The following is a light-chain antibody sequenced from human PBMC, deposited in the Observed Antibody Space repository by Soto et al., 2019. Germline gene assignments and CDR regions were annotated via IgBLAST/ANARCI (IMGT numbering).Light chain of an antibody. Sequence: IVMTQSPATLSVSPGERATLSCRASQTVSSNLAWYQQKPGQAPRLLISGASTRATGIPARFSGSGSGTEFTLTISSLQSEDFAVYYCQQYINWPRTFGQGTKVDIK. CDR1: QTVSSN. CDR3: QQYINWPRT. V-gene: IGKV3-15*01. J-gene: IGKJ1*01. CDR2: GAS.